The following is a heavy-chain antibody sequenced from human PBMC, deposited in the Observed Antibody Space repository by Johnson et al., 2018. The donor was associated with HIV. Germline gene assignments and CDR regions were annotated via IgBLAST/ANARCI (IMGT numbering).Heavy chain of an antibody. CDR1: GFTFSSYA. CDR3: ASPSRGRGSYFGGAFDI. J-gene: IGHJ3*02. V-gene: IGHV3-30*04. D-gene: IGHD1-26*01. Sequence: QMQLVESGGGVVQPGRSLRLSCAASGFTFSSYAMHWVRQAPGKGLEWVAVISYDGSNKYYADSVKGRFTISRDNSKNTLYLQMNSLRAEDTAVYYCASPSRGRGSYFGGAFDIWGQGTMVTVSS. CDR2: ISYDGSNK.